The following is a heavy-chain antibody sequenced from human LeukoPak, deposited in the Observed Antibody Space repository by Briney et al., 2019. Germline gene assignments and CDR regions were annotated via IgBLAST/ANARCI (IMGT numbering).Heavy chain of an antibody. CDR1: GFPFSFYE. CDR3: ALLAVASDFDY. D-gene: IGHD6-19*01. Sequence: GGSLRLSCAVSGFPFSFYEMNWVRQARGKGLEGVSNIGASGKTKYYADYVKGRFSISRDNAKTSLYLQMNSLRVDDTAVYYCALLAVASDFDYRGQGGLVTVFS. CDR2: IGASGKTK. J-gene: IGHJ4*02. V-gene: IGHV3-48*03.